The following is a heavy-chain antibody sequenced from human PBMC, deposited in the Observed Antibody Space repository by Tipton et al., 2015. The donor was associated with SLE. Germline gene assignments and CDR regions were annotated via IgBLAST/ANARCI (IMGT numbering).Heavy chain of an antibody. J-gene: IGHJ3*02. Sequence: SLTCTVSGGSISSHYWSWIRQPPGKGLEWIGEINHSGSTNYNPSLKSRVTISVDTSKNQFSLKLSSVTAADTAVYYCARSTRPAAFDIWGQGTMVTVSS. CDR1: GGSISSHY. V-gene: IGHV4-34*01. CDR3: ARSTRPAAFDI. CDR2: INHSGST. D-gene: IGHD6-25*01.